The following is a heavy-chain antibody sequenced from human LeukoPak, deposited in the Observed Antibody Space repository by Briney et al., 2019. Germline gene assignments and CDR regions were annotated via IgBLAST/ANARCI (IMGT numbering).Heavy chain of an antibody. CDR1: GFTFSRYA. J-gene: IGHJ4*02. D-gene: IGHD6-19*01. V-gene: IGHV3-23*01. CDR3: AKDLEQWLVNGYFDY. Sequence: RGSLRLSCAASGFTFSRYAMSWVRQAPGKGLEWVSGISGSGGSTYYADSVKGRFTISRDNSKNTLYLQMNSLRAEDTAVYYCAKDLEQWLVNGYFDYWGQGTLVTVSS. CDR2: ISGSGGST.